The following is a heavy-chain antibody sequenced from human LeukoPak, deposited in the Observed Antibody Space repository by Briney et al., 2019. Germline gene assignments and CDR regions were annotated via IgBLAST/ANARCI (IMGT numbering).Heavy chain of an antibody. CDR1: GYTFTGYY. J-gene: IGHJ5*02. Sequence: GASVKVSCKASGYTFTGYYMHWVRQAPGQGLEWMEWIHPNSGGTNYAQKFQGRVTMTRDTSISTAYMELSRLRSDDTAVYYCARSDCSSTSCYDSDWFDPWGQGTLVTVSS. V-gene: IGHV1-2*02. CDR3: ARSDCSSTSCYDSDWFDP. D-gene: IGHD2-2*01. CDR2: IHPNSGGT.